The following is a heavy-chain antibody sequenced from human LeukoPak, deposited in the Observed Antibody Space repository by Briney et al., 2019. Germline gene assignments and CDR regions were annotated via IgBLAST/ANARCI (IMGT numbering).Heavy chain of an antibody. CDR2: IYTSGST. D-gene: IGHD5-18*01. V-gene: IGHV4-61*02. Sequence: SGTLSLTCTVSGGSISSGSYYWSWIRQPAGTGLEWIGRIYTSGSTNYNPSLKSRVTISVDTSKNQFSLKLSSVTAADTAVYYCARGGYLPEVWFDPWGQGTLVTVSS. J-gene: IGHJ5*02. CDR1: GGSISSGSYY. CDR3: ARGGYLPEVWFDP.